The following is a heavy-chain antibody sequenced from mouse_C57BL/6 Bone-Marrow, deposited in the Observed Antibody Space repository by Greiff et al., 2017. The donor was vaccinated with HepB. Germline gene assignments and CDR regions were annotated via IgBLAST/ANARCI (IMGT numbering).Heavy chain of an antibody. Sequence: EVQRVESGGGLVKPGGSLKLSCAASGFTFSDYGMHWVRQAPEKGLEWVAYISSGSSTIYYADTVKGRFTISRDNAKNTLFLQMTSLRSEDTAMYYCASNYGSSYEGYAMDYWGQGTSVTVSS. CDR2: ISSGSSTI. D-gene: IGHD1-1*01. CDR3: ASNYGSSYEGYAMDY. J-gene: IGHJ4*01. CDR1: GFTFSDYG. V-gene: IGHV5-17*01.